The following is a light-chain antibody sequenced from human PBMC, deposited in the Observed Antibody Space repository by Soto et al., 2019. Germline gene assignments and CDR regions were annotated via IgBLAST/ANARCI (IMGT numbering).Light chain of an antibody. CDR3: SSYAGINNLGF. V-gene: IGLV2-8*01. CDR1: SSDVGGYKY. CDR2: DVN. Sequence: QSALTQPPSASGSPGQSVTISCTGTSSDVGGYKYVSWYQQHPGKAPKLMIFDVNKRTSGVPDRFSGSKSGNTASLTVSGQQGEDEADYYSSSYAGINNLGFFGDGPKGT. J-gene: IGLJ1*01.